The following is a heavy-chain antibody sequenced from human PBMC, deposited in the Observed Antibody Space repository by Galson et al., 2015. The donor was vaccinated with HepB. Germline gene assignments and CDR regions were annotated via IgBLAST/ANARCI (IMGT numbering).Heavy chain of an antibody. J-gene: IGHJ6*02. CDR2: ISGSGGST. CDR3: AKGSLGYYYYYGMDV. Sequence: SLRLSCAASGFTFSSYAMSWVRQAPGKGLEWVSAISGSGGSTYYADSVKGRFTISRDNSKNTLYLQMNSLRAEDTAVYYCAKGSLGYYYYYGMDVWGQGTTVTVSS. D-gene: IGHD3-16*02. CDR1: GFTFSSYA. V-gene: IGHV3-23*01.